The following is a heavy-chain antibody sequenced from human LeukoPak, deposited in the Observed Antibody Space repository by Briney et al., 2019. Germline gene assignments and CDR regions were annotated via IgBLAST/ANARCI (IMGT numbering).Heavy chain of an antibody. Sequence: PSETLSLTCTVSGGSISSNSYYWGWVRQPPGKGLEWIGSIYYSGSTYYNPSLKSRVTISVDTSKNQFSLTLSSVTAADTAVYYCARRDSSGYFVYWGQGTLVTVSS. CDR2: IYYSGST. V-gene: IGHV4-39*07. D-gene: IGHD3-22*01. CDR3: ARRDSSGYFVY. J-gene: IGHJ4*02. CDR1: GGSISSNSYY.